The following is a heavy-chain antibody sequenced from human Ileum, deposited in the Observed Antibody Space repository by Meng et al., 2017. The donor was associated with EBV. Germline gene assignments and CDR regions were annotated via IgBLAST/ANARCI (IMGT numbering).Heavy chain of an antibody. CDR1: ADSVTSGGYF. CDR2: VNYNGDS. CDR3: ARDLRVGGAFDY. Sequence: QLHLQLSCPVLGRPAGTLSHTGTGAADSVTSGGYFWSLLRQSPGQGLELLGYVNYNGDSTYNHSLKSRVTIFIDTSKKQFYLDLTSATAADTAIYYCARDLRVGGAFDYWGQGTLVTVSS. D-gene: IGHD1-26*01. J-gene: IGHJ4*02. V-gene: IGHV4-61*08.